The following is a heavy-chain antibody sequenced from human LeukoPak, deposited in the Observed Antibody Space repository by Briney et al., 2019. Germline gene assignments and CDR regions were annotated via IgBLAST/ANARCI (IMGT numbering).Heavy chain of an antibody. CDR3: ARGLMVYATYYYYYMDV. CDR1: GFTFTTYS. Sequence: GGSPRLSCAASGFTFTTYSINRVRQAPGKGLEWVSSISSSGYVQDADSAKGRFTISRDNAKNSLYLQMDSLRAEDTAVYYCARGLMVYATYYYYYMDVWGQGTTVTVSS. V-gene: IGHV3-21*01. CDR2: ISSSGYV. J-gene: IGHJ6*03. D-gene: IGHD2-8*01.